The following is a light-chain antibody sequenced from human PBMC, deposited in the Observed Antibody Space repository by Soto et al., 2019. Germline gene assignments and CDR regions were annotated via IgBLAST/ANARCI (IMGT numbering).Light chain of an antibody. CDR2: DAS. CDR1: QTISTY. J-gene: IGKJ1*01. Sequence: DIQMTQSPSSLSASVGDRVTITCRASQTISTYLNWYQQKPGKAPRLLIYDASSLLSGVPSRFSGSGSGTDFTLTIASLQPEDFAVYYCQQYGSSPPTFGQGTKVEIK. CDR3: QQYGSSPPT. V-gene: IGKV1-39*01.